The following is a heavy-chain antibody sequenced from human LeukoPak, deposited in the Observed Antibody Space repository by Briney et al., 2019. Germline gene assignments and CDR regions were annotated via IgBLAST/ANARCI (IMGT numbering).Heavy chain of an antibody. Sequence: GGSLRLSCAASGFTLSSYWMSWVRQAPGKGLEWVATIKQDGSEKYYVDSVKGRFTISRDNAKNSLYLQMNSLRAEDTAVYYCARGGSGSFYYYYMDVWGKGTTVTVSS. CDR1: GFTLSSYW. V-gene: IGHV3-7*01. J-gene: IGHJ6*03. D-gene: IGHD3-10*01. CDR2: IKQDGSEK. CDR3: ARGGSGSFYYYYMDV.